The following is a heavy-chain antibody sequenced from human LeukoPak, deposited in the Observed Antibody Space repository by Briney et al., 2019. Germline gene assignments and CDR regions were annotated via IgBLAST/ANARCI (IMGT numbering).Heavy chain of an antibody. CDR2: IKQDGSEK. J-gene: IGHJ4*02. Sequence: PGGSLRLSCAASGLTFSTYWMTWVRQAPGKGLEWVANIKQDGSEKYYVDSVKGRFTISRDNAKNSLYLQMNSLRAEDTAVYYCARDRTAASWGQGTLVTVSS. V-gene: IGHV3-7*01. D-gene: IGHD2-15*01. CDR1: GLTFSTYW. CDR3: ARDRTAAS.